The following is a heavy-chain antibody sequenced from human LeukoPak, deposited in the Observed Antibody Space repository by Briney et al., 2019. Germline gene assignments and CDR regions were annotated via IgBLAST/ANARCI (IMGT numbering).Heavy chain of an antibody. V-gene: IGHV3-23*01. CDR2: ISGSGGST. CDR1: GFTFSSYA. J-gene: IGHJ3*02. Sequence: GSLRLSCAASGFTFSSYAMSWVRQAPGKGLEWVSAISGSGGSTYYADSVKGRFTISRDNSKNTLYLQMNSLRAEDTAVYYCARAPAGIAAAGTSDAFDIWGQGTMVTVSS. CDR3: ARAPAGIAAAGTSDAFDI. D-gene: IGHD6-13*01.